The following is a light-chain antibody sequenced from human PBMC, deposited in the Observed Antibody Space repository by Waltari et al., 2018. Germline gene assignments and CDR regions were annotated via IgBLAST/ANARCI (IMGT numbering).Light chain of an antibody. J-gene: IGLJ1*01. CDR1: SSEVEKYNL. Sequence: QSALTQPASVSRSPERSITISCTGPSSEVEKYNLASWYQPHPDKAPKPMIYEVVKRPSGVSNRFSGSKSGNTASLTIAGLQAEDEADYYCCSYAGGGTYVFGRGTKVTVL. V-gene: IGLV2-23*02. CDR2: EVV. CDR3: CSYAGGGTYV.